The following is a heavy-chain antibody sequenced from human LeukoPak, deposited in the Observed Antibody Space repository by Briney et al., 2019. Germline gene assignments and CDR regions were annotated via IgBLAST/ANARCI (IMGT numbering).Heavy chain of an antibody. CDR3: ARGLLVGGSGSEHYY. Sequence: GSSVKVSCKACGGTFSSYAISWVRQAPGQRLEWMGRSIPILGIANYAQKFQGRVTITADKSTSTAYMELSSLRSEDTAVYYCARGLLVGGSGSEHYYWGQGTLVTVSS. CDR1: GGTFSSYA. V-gene: IGHV1-69*04. CDR2: SIPILGIA. J-gene: IGHJ4*02. D-gene: IGHD3-10*01.